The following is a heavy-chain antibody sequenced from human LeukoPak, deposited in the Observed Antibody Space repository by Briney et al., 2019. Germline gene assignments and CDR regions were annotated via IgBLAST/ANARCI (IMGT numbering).Heavy chain of an antibody. CDR1: GFTFTSYS. Sequence: GGSLRLSCAASGFTFTSYSMNWVRQAPGKGLEWVSTISGGGGSTYYADSVKGRFTISRDNSKNTLYLQVNSLRAEDTAVYYCAKGGKWGVTPFDYWGQGTLVAVSS. D-gene: IGHD1-26*01. V-gene: IGHV3-23*01. CDR3: AKGGKWGVTPFDY. J-gene: IGHJ4*02. CDR2: ISGGGGST.